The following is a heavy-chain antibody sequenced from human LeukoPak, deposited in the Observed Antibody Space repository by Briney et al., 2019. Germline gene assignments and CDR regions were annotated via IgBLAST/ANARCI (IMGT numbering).Heavy chain of an antibody. CDR1: GYTFTSYD. CDR2: MNPNSGNT. Sequence: AXVKVSCKASGYTFTSYDTNWVRQAPGQGLEWMGWMNPNSGNTEYAQKFQGRVTITRNTSISTAYMELSRLRSEDTAVYYCARGRPSYYYDSSGYNPFDYWGQGTLVTVSS. J-gene: IGHJ4*02. CDR3: ARGRPSYYYDSSGYNPFDY. D-gene: IGHD3-22*01. V-gene: IGHV1-8*03.